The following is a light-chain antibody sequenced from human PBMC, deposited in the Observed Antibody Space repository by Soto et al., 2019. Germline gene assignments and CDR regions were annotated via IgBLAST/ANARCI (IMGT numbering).Light chain of an antibody. CDR1: SSNIGSNT. CDR3: AAWDDSLNGYV. CDR2: TDN. V-gene: IGLV1-44*01. Sequence: SLLAQPSSSSATPGQRVTGSCSGSSSNIGSNTVNWYQQLPGTAPKLLIYTDNQRPSGVPDRFSGSKSGTSASLANSGLQSEDEADYYCAAWDDSLNGYVFGTGTKVPVL. J-gene: IGLJ1*01.